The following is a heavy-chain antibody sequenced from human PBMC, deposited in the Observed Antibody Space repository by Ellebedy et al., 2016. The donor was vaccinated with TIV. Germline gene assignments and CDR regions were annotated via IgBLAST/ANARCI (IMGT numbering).Heavy chain of an antibody. CDR2: IKQDGSEK. CDR3: ARVPHRNTASDY. J-gene: IGHJ4*02. D-gene: IGHD4-11*01. CDR1: GFTFSSYW. Sequence: GESLKISXAASGFTFSSYWMSWVRQAPGKGLEWVANIKQDGSEKYYVDSVKGRFTISRDNAKNSLYLQMNSLRAEDTAVYYCARVPHRNTASDYWGQGTLVTVSS. V-gene: IGHV3-7*03.